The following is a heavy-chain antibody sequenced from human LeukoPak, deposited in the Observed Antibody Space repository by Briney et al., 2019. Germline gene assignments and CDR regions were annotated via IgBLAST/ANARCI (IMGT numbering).Heavy chain of an antibody. J-gene: IGHJ6*04. CDR2: ISSGGSTI. Sequence: GGSLRLSCAASGFTFSSYEMNWVRQAPGKGLEWVSFISSGGSTIYYADSVKGRFTISRDNTKHSLYLQMNRQTAEDTAVYYFAELSIAMFGGVWRKGTTLSISS. CDR3: AELSIAMFGGV. V-gene: IGHV3-48*03. CDR1: GFTFSSYE. D-gene: IGHD3-10*02.